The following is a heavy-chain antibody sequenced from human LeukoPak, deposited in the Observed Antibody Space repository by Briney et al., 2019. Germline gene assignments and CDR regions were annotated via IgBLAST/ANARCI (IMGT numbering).Heavy chain of an antibody. V-gene: IGHV3-7*03. CDR2: IKQDGSEK. CDR1: GFTFSTYW. J-gene: IGHJ6*04. Sequence: GGSLRLSCAASGFTFSTYWMSWVRQAPGKGLEWVANIKQDGSEKYYIDSVKGRFTISRDNAKNMVYLNMDSLRAEDTAIYFCVRKFYFYMDVWGKGTTVTVSS. D-gene: IGHD2/OR15-2a*01. CDR3: VRKFYFYMDV.